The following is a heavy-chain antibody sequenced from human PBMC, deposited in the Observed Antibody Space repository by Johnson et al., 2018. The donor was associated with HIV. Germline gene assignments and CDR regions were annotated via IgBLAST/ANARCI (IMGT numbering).Heavy chain of an antibody. CDR1: GFTFSSYA. CDR3: AKSSDEYSSSSDAFDI. V-gene: IGHV3-23*04. J-gene: IGHJ3*02. D-gene: IGHD6-6*01. CDR2: ISGSGGST. Sequence: VQLVESGGGLVQPGGSLRLSCAASGFTFSSYAMSWVRQAPGKGLEWVSAISGSGGSTYYADSVKGRFTISRDNSKNTLYLQMNSLRAEDTAVYYCAKSSDEYSSSSDAFDIWGQGTIVTVSS.